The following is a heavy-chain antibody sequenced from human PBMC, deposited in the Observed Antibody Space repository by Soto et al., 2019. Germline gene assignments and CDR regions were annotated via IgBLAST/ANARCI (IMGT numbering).Heavy chain of an antibody. CDR1: GGSISSGDYY. Sequence: SETLSLTCTVSGGSISSGDYYWIRIRQPLGKGLEWVGYIYYSGSSYYNTSLRSRVTILVDTSKNQFALKLSFVTAADTAVYIWARDYSSGERGFDYWGQGTLVTVSS. CDR3: ARDYSSGERGFDY. D-gene: IGHD3-22*01. V-gene: IGHV4-30-4*01. J-gene: IGHJ4*02. CDR2: IYYSGSS.